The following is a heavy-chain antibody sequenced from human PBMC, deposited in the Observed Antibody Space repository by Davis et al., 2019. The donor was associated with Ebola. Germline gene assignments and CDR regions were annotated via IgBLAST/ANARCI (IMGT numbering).Heavy chain of an antibody. CDR3: ARSSYQPDY. V-gene: IGHV3-74*01. CDR2: INPDGSFT. J-gene: IGHJ4*02. CDR1: GFTFSSYW. Sequence: GESLKISCAASGFTFSSYWMHWVRQAPGKGLVWVSHINPDGSFTDYADSVKGRFSISRDSTSNTLYLQMNGLRAEDTAVYYCARSSYQPDYWGQGTLVTVSS. D-gene: IGHD2-2*01.